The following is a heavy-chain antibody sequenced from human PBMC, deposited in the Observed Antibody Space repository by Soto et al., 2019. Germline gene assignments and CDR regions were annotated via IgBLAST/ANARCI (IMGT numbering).Heavy chain of an antibody. D-gene: IGHD5-18*01. CDR1: GFTFSTYW. J-gene: IGHJ4*02. CDR3: ARVGYSYGYDY. V-gene: IGHV3-74*01. Sequence: EVQLVESGGGLVQPGGSLRLACAASGFTFSTYWMHWVRQAPGKGLVWVSRSNGDGSSTSYEDSVKGRFTISRDNAKNTLYLQMNKLRAEDTAVYYCARVGYSYGYDYWGQGALVTVSS. CDR2: SNGDGSST.